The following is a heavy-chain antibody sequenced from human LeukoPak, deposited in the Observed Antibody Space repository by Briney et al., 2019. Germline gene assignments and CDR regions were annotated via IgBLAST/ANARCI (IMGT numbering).Heavy chain of an antibody. Sequence: GGSLRLSCAASGFTVYRNYMIWLRQAPGKGMPWVSVIYSGVSTYYADSVKGRFTISRDNSKNTLYLQMNSLRAEDTAVYYCARVVFGYGSGSYRDYWGQGTLVSVSS. V-gene: IGHV3-66*01. CDR3: ARVVFGYGSGSYRDY. CDR1: GFTVYRNY. CDR2: IYSGVST. J-gene: IGHJ4*02. D-gene: IGHD3-10*01.